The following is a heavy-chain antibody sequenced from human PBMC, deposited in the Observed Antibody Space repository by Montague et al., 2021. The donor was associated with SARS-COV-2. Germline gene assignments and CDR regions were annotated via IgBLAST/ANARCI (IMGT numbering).Heavy chain of an antibody. CDR1: GGSISTYY. Sequence: SETLSLTCTVSGGSISTYYWNWIRQFPGKGLEWIGYIDYSGSTNHNPSLQSRVIISVDRSKIQFSLKLNSMTAADTAIYYCARLPYDNSYGMDVWGQGTTVTVSS. CDR3: ARLPYDNSYGMDV. V-gene: IGHV4-59*01. J-gene: IGHJ6*02. CDR2: IDYSGST. D-gene: IGHD3-9*01.